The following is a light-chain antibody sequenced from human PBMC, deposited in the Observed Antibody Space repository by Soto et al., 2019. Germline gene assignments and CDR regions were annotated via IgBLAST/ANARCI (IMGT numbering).Light chain of an antibody. CDR3: QRSYSTPLT. CDR2: EAS. Sequence: DIQMTQSPSSLSASVGDRVTITCRTSENIRNFLNWYQQKPGKAPKLLIFEASTLQSGVPSRFSGAGSGTDFTLTISSLQPEDFATYYCQRSYSTPLTFGGGTKVEIK. J-gene: IGKJ4*01. CDR1: ENIRNF. V-gene: IGKV1-39*01.